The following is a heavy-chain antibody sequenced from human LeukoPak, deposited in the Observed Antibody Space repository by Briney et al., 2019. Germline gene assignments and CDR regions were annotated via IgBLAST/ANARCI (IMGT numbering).Heavy chain of an antibody. D-gene: IGHD6-13*01. Sequence: SETLSLTCTVSGGSISSYYWSWIRQPPGKGLEWIGYIYYSGSTNYNPSLKSRVTISVDTSKNQFSLKLSSVTAADTAVYYCARAGVIAAADYFDYWGQGTLVTVSS. CDR1: GGSISSYY. J-gene: IGHJ4*02. CDR3: ARAGVIAAADYFDY. V-gene: IGHV4-59*01. CDR2: IYYSGST.